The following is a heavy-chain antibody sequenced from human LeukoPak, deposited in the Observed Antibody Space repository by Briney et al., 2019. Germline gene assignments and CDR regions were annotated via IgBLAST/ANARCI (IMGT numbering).Heavy chain of an antibody. J-gene: IGHJ5*02. CDR2: ISSSSSYI. Sequence: GGSLRLSCAASGFTFSSYSMNWVRQAPGKGLEWVSSISSSSSYIYYADSVKGRSTISRDNAKNSLYLQMNSLRAEDTAVYYCARSSDWFNWFDPWGQGTLVTVSS. CDR1: GFTFSSYS. V-gene: IGHV3-21*01. CDR3: ARSSDWFNWFDP. D-gene: IGHD6-19*01.